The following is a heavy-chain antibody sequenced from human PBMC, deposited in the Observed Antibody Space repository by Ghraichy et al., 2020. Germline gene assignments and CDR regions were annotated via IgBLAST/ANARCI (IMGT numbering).Heavy chain of an antibody. CDR3: AKGEGDTLTIDY. J-gene: IGHJ4*02. CDR2: ISGDGGST. Sequence: GESLNISCTATGFTFSSYWMSWVRRAPGKGLEWVSTISGDGGSTHYADSVKGRFSISRDNSKNTLYLQMKSLRAEDTGVYYCAKGEGDTLTIDYWGQGTLVTVSS. V-gene: IGHV3-23*01. CDR1: GFTFSSYW. D-gene: IGHD1-26*01.